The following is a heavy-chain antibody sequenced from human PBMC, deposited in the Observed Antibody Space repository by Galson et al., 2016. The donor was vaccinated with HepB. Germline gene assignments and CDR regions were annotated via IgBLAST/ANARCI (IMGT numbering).Heavy chain of an antibody. D-gene: IGHD6-25*01. Sequence: SETLSLTCTVSSDSMSGYYWNWIRQPPGKGLEWIGDINYSGRTNYNPSLKSRVTISVDSSKNQFFLKLTPVTAADTAVYFCARERSGGVSGRLDSLGPGALLTVSS. J-gene: IGHJ4*02. CDR2: INYSGRT. CDR3: ARERSGGVSGRLDS. V-gene: IGHV4-59*01. CDR1: SDSMSGYY.